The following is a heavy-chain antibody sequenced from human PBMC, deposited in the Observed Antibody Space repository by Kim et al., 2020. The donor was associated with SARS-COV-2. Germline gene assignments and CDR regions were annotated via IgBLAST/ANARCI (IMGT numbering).Heavy chain of an antibody. J-gene: IGHJ3*02. V-gene: IGHV3-23*01. D-gene: IGHD1-26*01. CDR3: AKVGSGGYVGTDAFDI. CDR1: GFTFSRFA. CDR2: IGGSGGTT. Sequence: GGSLRLSCATSGFTFSRFAMNWFRQAPGKGLEWVSAIGGSGGTTYYAESVKDRFTISRDNSKNTVFLQMRSLRVEDTAVYYCAKVGSGGYVGTDAFDIWGQGTIGTVSS.